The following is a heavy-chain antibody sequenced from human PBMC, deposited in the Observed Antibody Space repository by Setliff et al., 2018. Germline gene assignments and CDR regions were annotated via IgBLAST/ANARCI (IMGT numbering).Heavy chain of an antibody. CDR3: ARDAAFGGSSWYYYGMDV. Sequence: SVKVSCKASGGTFSSYAISWVRQAPGQGLEWMGGIIPILGIANYAQKFQGRVTITADKSTSTAYMELSSLRSEDTAVYYCARDAAFGGSSWYYYGMDVWGQGTKVTVSS. V-gene: IGHV1-69*10. CDR1: GGTFSSYA. J-gene: IGHJ6*02. CDR2: IIPILGIA. D-gene: IGHD6-13*01.